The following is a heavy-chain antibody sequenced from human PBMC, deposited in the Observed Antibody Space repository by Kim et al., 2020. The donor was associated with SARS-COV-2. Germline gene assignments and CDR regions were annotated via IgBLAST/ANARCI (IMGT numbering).Heavy chain of an antibody. Sequence: GGSLRLSCAASGFTFDDYAMHWVRQAPGKGLEWVSGISWNSGSIGYADSVKGRFTISRDNAKNSLYLQMNSLRAEDTALYYCAKDMRSSWSGYITPYHY. V-gene: IGHV3-9*01. CDR3: AKDMRSSWSGYITPYHY. D-gene: IGHD3-3*01. CDR1: GFTFDDYA. CDR2: ISWNSGSI. J-gene: IGHJ6*01.